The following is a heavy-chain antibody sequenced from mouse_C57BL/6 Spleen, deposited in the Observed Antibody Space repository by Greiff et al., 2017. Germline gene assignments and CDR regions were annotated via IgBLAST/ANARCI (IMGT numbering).Heavy chain of an antibody. CDR1: GFTFSDYG. Sequence: EVNVVESGGGLVKPGGSLKLSCAASGFTFSDYGMHWVRQAPEKGLEWVAYISSGSSTIYYADTVKGRFTIARDNAKNTLFLQMTSLRSEDTAMYYCARGSNYVGHYAMDYWGQGTSVTVSS. V-gene: IGHV5-17*01. D-gene: IGHD2-5*01. CDR2: ISSGSSTI. J-gene: IGHJ4*01. CDR3: ARGSNYVGHYAMDY.